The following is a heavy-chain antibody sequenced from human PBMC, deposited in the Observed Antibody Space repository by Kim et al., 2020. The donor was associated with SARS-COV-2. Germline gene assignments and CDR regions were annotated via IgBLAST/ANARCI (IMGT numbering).Heavy chain of an antibody. CDR2: IYPGDSDT. D-gene: IGHD3-9*01. CDR1: GYSFTSYW. Sequence: GESLKISCKGSGYSFTSYWIGWVRQMPGKGLEWMGSIYPGDSDTRYSPSFQGQVTISADKSISTAYLQWSSLKASDTAMYYCARWYDILTGYIDYWGQGTLVTVSS. V-gene: IGHV5-51*01. J-gene: IGHJ4*02. CDR3: ARWYDILTGYIDY.